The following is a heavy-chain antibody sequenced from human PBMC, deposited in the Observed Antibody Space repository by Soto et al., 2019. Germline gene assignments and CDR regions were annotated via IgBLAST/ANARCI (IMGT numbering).Heavy chain of an antibody. V-gene: IGHV3-7*05. CDR2: INEDGEEK. CDR3: ASGGHVDY. CDR1: EVTSTSFW. Sequence: RHCCGVWEVTSTSFWRSWVRQAPGKGLEWVANINEDGEEKHYVDSVKGRFTIPRDNAKNSPYLQMNSLRVEDTAVYYCASGGHVDYCGQGTLVTVSS. J-gene: IGHJ4*02. D-gene: IGHD3-16*01.